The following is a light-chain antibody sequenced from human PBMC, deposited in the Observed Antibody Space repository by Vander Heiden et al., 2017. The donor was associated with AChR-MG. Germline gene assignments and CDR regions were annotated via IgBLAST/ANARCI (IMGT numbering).Light chain of an antibody. CDR1: QSVSSY. V-gene: IGKV3-11*01. CDR2: DAS. J-gene: IGKJ1*01. Sequence: EIVLTQSPATLSLSPGERAALSCRASQSVSSYLAWYQHKPGQAPRLLIYDASNRATGIPARFSGSGSGTDFTLTISSLEPEDFAVYYCQQRAKWPKTFGQGTKVE. CDR3: QQRAKWPKT.